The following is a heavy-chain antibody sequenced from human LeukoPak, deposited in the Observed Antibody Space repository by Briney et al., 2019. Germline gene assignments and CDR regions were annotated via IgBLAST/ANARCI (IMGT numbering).Heavy chain of an antibody. CDR2: ISPRGDIT. J-gene: IGHJ4*02. CDR3: AKGHDYGDYFDY. V-gene: IGHV3-23*01. D-gene: IGHD4-17*01. CDR1: GFTFNFYS. Sequence: GGSLRLSCAASGFTFNFYSMSWVRQAPGKGLEWVSGISPRGDITYYKDSVRGRFTISRDNFKNTVSLQLNSLRAEDTAMYYCAKGHDYGDYFDYWGQGTLVTVSS.